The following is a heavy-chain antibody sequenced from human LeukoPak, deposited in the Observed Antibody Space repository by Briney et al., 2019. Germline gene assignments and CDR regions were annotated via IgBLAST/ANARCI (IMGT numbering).Heavy chain of an antibody. J-gene: IGHJ6*03. CDR3: ARDHSYGLSVRYYYMDV. CDR1: GFSFSSYS. D-gene: IGHD5-18*01. Sequence: PGGSLRLSCAASGFSFSSYSMNWVRQAPGKGLEWVSSISFSGTYIYYADSLKGRITISRDNARRSLFLQMNSLRAEDTAVYYCARDHSYGLSVRYYYMDVWGKGTTVTISS. CDR2: ISFSGTYI. V-gene: IGHV3-21*04.